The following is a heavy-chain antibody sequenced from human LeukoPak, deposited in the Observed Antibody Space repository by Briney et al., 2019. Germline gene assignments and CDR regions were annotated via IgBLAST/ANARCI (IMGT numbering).Heavy chain of an antibody. V-gene: IGHV1-18*01. CDR3: ARHKTAVSYCGGDCYSEGFDY. CDR2: ISAYNGNR. CDR1: GYTFTSYG. D-gene: IGHD2-21*02. Sequence: ASVTVSCKASGYTFTSYGISWVRQPPGQGLEWMGWISAYNGNRNYAQKLQGRVTMTTDTSTSTDYMELRSLRSDDTAVYYCARHKTAVSYCGGDCYSEGFDYWGQGTLVTVSS. J-gene: IGHJ4*02.